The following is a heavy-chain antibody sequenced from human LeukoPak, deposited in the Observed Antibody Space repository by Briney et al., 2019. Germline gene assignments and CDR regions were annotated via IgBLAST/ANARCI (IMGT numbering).Heavy chain of an antibody. D-gene: IGHD4/OR15-4a*01. CDR1: GDSISSHY. CDR3: ANGGASSKFLEY. CDR2: IYYSGST. J-gene: IGHJ4*02. V-gene: IGHV4-59*11. Sequence: SETLSLTCTVSGDSISSHYWSWIRQPPGKGPEWIGYIYYSGSTNYNPSLKSRVTISIDTSKNQFSLKLSSVTAADTAVYYCANGGASSKFLEYWGQGTLVTVSA.